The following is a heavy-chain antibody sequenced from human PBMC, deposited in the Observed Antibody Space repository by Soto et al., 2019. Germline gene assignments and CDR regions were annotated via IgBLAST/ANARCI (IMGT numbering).Heavy chain of an antibody. V-gene: IGHV1-69*04. J-gene: IGHJ4*02. Sequence: GASVKVSCKASGGTFSSYTISWVRQAPGQGLEWMGRIIPILGIANYAQKFQGRVTITADKSTSTAYMELSSLRSEDTAVYYCAREPRYCSGGSCYPTYFDYWGQGTLVTVSS. D-gene: IGHD2-15*01. CDR1: GGTFSSYT. CDR3: AREPRYCSGGSCYPTYFDY. CDR2: IIPILGIA.